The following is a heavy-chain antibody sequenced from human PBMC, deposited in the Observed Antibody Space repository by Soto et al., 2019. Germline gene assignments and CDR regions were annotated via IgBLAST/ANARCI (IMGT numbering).Heavy chain of an antibody. J-gene: IGHJ4*02. CDR3: ARQVRDFWSGYPSGSVYV. D-gene: IGHD3-3*01. CDR2: IDPSDSYT. CDR1: GYTFTSNW. V-gene: IGHV5-10-1*01. Sequence: PGEALKICCKGSGYTFTSNWISWVRQMPGKGMEWMGRIDPSDSYTNYSPSFQGHVTIPADKSISTAYLQWSSLKASDTAMYYCARQVRDFWSGYPSGSVYVWGQGTLVTVSS.